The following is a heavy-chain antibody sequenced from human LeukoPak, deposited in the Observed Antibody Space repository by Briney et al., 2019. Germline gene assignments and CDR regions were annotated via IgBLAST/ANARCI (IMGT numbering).Heavy chain of an antibody. J-gene: IGHJ3*02. CDR1: GDSISTSNSY. D-gene: IGHD6-6*01. CDR2: VYYSGNT. CDR3: AREGLAARRGAFDI. Sequence: SETLSLTCTVSGDSISTSNSYWGWIRQPPGKGLEWIGYVYYSGNTNYNPSLRSRVTISIDTSKNQFSLNLKSVTAADTAMYYCAREGLAARRGAFDIWGQGTVVTVSS. V-gene: IGHV4-61*01.